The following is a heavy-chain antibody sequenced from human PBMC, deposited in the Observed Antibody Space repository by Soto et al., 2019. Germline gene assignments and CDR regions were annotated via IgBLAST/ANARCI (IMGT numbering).Heavy chain of an antibody. V-gene: IGHV4-31*03. CDR3: ARYSSKDAFDI. CDR1: GGSISSGGYY. CDR2: IYYSGST. Sequence: QVQLQESGPGLVKPSQTLSLTCTVSGGSISSGGYYWSWIRQHPGKGLEWIGYIYYSGSTYYNQALKSRVTISVDTSKNQFSLKLSSVTAADTAVYYCARYSSKDAFDIWGQGTMVTVSS. D-gene: IGHD6-19*01. J-gene: IGHJ3*02.